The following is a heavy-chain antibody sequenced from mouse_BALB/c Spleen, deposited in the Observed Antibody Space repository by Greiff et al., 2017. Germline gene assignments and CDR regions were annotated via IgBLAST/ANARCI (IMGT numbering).Heavy chain of an antibody. D-gene: IGHD2-4*01. Sequence: DVKLVESGPGLVKPSQSLSLTCTVTGYSITSDYAWNWIRQFPGNKLEWMGYISYSGSTSYNPSLKSRISITRDTSKNQFFLQLNSVTTEDTATYYCARGDYDEEDAMDYWGQGTSVTVSS. V-gene: IGHV3-2*02. CDR1: GYSITSDYA. J-gene: IGHJ4*01. CDR3: ARGDYDEEDAMDY. CDR2: ISYSGST.